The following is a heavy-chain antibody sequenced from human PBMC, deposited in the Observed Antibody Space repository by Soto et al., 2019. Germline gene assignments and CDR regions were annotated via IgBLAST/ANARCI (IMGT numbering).Heavy chain of an antibody. J-gene: IGHJ4*02. CDR3: ATSAEAVTDSPFDY. CDR2: IYYSGST. V-gene: IGHV4-59*01. CDR1: GGSISSYY. Sequence: KPSETLSLTCTVSGGSISSYYWSWIRQPPGKGLEWIGYIYYSGSTNYNPSLKSRVTISVDTSKNQFSLKLSSVTAADTAVYYCATSAEAVTDSPFDYWGQGTLVTVSS. D-gene: IGHD2-21*02.